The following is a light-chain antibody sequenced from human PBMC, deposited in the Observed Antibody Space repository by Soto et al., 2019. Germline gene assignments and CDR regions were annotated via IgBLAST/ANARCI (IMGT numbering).Light chain of an antibody. CDR2: DAS. V-gene: IGKV3-11*01. CDR1: QSVSTY. CDR3: QHRSNWPRT. Sequence: EIVLTQSPATLSLSPGERATLSCRASQSVSTYLAWYQQKPGQAPRLLIYDASNRATGIPARFSGSESGTDFTITITSLEPEDFAVYYCQHRSNWPRTFGQGTKLEIK. J-gene: IGKJ2*01.